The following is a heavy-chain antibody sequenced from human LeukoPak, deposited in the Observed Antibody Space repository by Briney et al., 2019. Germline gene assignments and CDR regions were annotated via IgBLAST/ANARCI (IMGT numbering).Heavy chain of an antibody. Sequence: GGSLRLSCAASGFTFSRHWMSWVRQTPGKGLERVAHMNQDGSAIYYVDSVKGRFTISRDNAKNSLCLQMTGLTVADTAVYYCARTVPGYPDDYFDYWGQGTLVAVSS. CDR1: GFTFSRHW. D-gene: IGHD6-19*01. V-gene: IGHV3-7*01. J-gene: IGHJ4*02. CDR2: MNQDGSAI. CDR3: ARTVPGYPDDYFDY.